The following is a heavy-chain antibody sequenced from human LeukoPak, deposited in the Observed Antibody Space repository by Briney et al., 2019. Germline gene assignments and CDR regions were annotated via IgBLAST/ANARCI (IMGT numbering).Heavy chain of an antibody. V-gene: IGHV1-18*01. CDR3: ARDYGDNYYYYYMDV. D-gene: IGHD4-17*01. J-gene: IGHJ6*03. CDR2: IAVYNGDT. CDR1: GYTFNTFG. Sequence: ASVKVSCKASGYTFNTFGITWVRQAPGQGLEWLGWIAVYNGDTNYAQKFQGRVTLTTDTSTNTAYMELTSLTSDDTAVYYCARDYGDNYYYYYMDVWGKGTTVTVSS.